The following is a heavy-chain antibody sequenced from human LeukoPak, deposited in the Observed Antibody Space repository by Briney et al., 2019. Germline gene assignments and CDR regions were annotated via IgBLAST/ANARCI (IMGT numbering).Heavy chain of an antibody. J-gene: IGHJ4*02. CDR1: GFTFSSYS. Sequence: GGSLRLSCAASGFTFSSYSMNWVRQAPGKGLEWVSSISSSSSYIYHADSVKGRFTTSRDNAKNSLYLQMNSLRAEDTAVYYCAREKFWGQGTLVTVSS. CDR3: AREKF. CDR2: ISSSSSYI. V-gene: IGHV3-21*01.